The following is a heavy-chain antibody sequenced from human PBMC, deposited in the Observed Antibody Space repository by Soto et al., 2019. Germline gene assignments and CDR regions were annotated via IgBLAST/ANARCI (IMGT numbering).Heavy chain of an antibody. D-gene: IGHD4-4*01. CDR3: ATYSMLRQGNAFDL. Sequence: QVQLQESGPGLVKPSQTLSLTCTVSGGSISSGGYYWSWIRQHPGKGLEWIGYIYYSGSTYYNPSLMSLVTISVDTSKNQFARKLSSVTAADTAVYYCATYSMLRQGNAFDLWGQGTMVTVSS. CDR2: IYYSGST. CDR1: GGSISSGGYY. V-gene: IGHV4-31*01. J-gene: IGHJ3*01.